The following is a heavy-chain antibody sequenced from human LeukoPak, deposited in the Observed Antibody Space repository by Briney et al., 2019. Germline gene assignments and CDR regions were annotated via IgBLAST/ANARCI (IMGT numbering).Heavy chain of an antibody. J-gene: IGHJ6*03. V-gene: IGHV1-18*01. D-gene: IGHD6-13*01. CDR3: ARAPARCSTCCYYYMDV. CDR1: GYTFTSYG. CDR2: ISAYNGNT. Sequence: ASVKVSCKASGYTFTSYGISWVRQAPGQGLEWMGWISAYNGNTNYAQKLQGRVTMTTDTSTSTAYMELRSLRSDDTAVYYCARAPARCSTCCYYYMDVWGKGTTVTVSS.